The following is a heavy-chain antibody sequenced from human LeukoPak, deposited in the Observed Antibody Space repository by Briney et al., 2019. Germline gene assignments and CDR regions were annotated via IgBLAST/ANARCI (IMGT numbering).Heavy chain of an antibody. D-gene: IGHD1-1*01. CDR3: AKAKLTTGTQGIDY. CDR1: GFTFSSYA. Sequence: PGGSLRLSCAASGFTFSSYAVSWVRQAPGKGLEWVSSISGSGGSTYSADSVKGRFTISRDNSKNTLYLQMNSLRAEDTAAYYCAKAKLTTGTQGIDYWGQGTLVTVSS. CDR2: ISGSGGST. V-gene: IGHV3-23*01. J-gene: IGHJ4*02.